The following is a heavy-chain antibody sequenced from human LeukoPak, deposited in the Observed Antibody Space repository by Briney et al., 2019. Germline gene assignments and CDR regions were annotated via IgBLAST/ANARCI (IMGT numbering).Heavy chain of an antibody. V-gene: IGHV3-9*03. CDR1: GFTFSSYE. J-gene: IGHJ4*02. CDR2: ISWNSGSI. D-gene: IGHD3/OR15-3a*01. CDR3: AKSSTVWTGYLIR. Sequence: GGSLRLSCAASGFTFSSYEMNWVRQAPGKGLEWVSGISWNSGSIGYADSVKGRFTISRDNAKNSLYLQMNSLRAEDMALYYCAKSSTVWTGYLIRRGQGTLVTVSS.